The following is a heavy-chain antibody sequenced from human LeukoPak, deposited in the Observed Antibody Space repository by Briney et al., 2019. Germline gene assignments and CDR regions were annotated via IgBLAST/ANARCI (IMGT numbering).Heavy chain of an antibody. CDR1: GFTFSRHW. V-gene: IGHV3-30*03. CDR3: ARDAADDFWKDYYYYYYMDV. CDR2: ISYDGSNK. J-gene: IGHJ6*03. D-gene: IGHD3-3*01. Sequence: GGSLRLSCVASGFTFSRHWMTWVRQAPGKGLEWAAVISYDGSNKYYADSVKGRFTISRDNSKNTLYLQMNSLRAEDTAVYYCARDAADDFWKDYYYYYYMDVWGKGTTVTVSS.